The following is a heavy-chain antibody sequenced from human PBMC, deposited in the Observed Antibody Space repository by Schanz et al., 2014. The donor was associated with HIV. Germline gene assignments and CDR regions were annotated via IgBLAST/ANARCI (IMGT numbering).Heavy chain of an antibody. V-gene: IGHV3-7*01. Sequence: EVQLMESGGGSVQPGGSLRLSCAVSGSWFSDHWMSWLRQVPGEGLEWVAKIKEDGSETYYVGSVTGRFTISRDNTKKSLYLQMNSLRAEGTAVYYCAKEEWFRFDPWGQGTLVTVSS. D-gene: IGHD3-3*01. CDR1: GSWFSDHW. J-gene: IGHJ5*02. CDR2: IKEDGSET. CDR3: AKEEWFRFDP.